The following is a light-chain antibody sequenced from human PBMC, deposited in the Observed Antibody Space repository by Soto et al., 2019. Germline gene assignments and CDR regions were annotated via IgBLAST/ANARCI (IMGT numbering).Light chain of an antibody. CDR1: QSVGTY. CDR2: DSS. Sequence: EIVLTQSPATLSLSPGERATLSCRASQSVGTYFAWYQQKPGQAPRHLIYDSSNRATGIPARFSGSGSGTDFTLTISRLEPEDFAVYYCQQRSDWPSTFGGGTKVEIK. V-gene: IGKV3-11*01. CDR3: QQRSDWPST. J-gene: IGKJ4*01.